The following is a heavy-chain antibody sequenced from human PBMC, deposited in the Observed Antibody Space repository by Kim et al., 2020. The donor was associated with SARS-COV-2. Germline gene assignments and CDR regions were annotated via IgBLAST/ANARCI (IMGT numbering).Heavy chain of an antibody. CDR2: IYYSGST. J-gene: IGHJ4*02. Sequence: SETLSLTCTVSGGSISSGGYYWSWIRQHPGKGLEWIGYIYYSGSTYYNPSLKSRVTISVDTSKNQFSLKLSSVTAADTAVYYCARSAFRGVITSPFDYWGQGTLVTVSP. CDR3: ARSAFRGVITSPFDY. V-gene: IGHV4-31*03. CDR1: GGSISSGGYY. D-gene: IGHD3-10*01.